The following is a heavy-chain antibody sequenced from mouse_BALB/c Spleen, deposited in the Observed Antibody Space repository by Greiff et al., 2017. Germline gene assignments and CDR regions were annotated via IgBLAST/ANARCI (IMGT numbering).Heavy chain of an antibody. CDR2: ISSGSSTI. CDR3: ARESPYDGGFAY. CDR1: GFTFSSFG. D-gene: IGHD2-12*01. V-gene: IGHV5-17*02. Sequence: EVQRVESGGGLVQPGGSRKLSCAASGFTFSSFGMHWVRQAPEKGLEWVAYISSGSSTIYYADTVKGRFTISRDNPKNTLFLQMTSLRSEDTAMYYSARESPYDGGFAYWGQGTLVTVSA. J-gene: IGHJ3*01.